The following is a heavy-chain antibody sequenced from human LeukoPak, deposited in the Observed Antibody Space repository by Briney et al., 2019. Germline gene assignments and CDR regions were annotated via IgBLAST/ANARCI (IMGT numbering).Heavy chain of an antibody. D-gene: IGHD2-2*01. CDR1: GYTFTDYY. Sequence: GASVKVSCKASGYTFTDYYLHWVRQAPGQGLEWMGGINPNGGDTNYAQKLQGRVTMTRDTSISTAHMEMSRLRSDDTAVYYCARANYLYCSSTTCLFDYWGQGTLVTVSS. J-gene: IGHJ4*02. V-gene: IGHV1-2*02. CDR2: INPNGGDT. CDR3: ARANYLYCSSTTCLFDY.